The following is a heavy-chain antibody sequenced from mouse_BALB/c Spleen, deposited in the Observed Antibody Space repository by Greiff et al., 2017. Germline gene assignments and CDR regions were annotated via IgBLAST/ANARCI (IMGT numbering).Heavy chain of an antibody. CDR1: GFTFTDYY. CDR3: ARIYYDYDDAMDY. V-gene: IGHV7-3*02. CDR2: IRNKANGYTT. J-gene: IGHJ4*01. D-gene: IGHD2-4*01. Sequence: DVKLVESGGGLVQPGGSLRLSCATSGFTFTDYYMSWVRQPPGKALEWLGFIRNKANGYTTEYSASVKGRFTISRDNSQSILYLQMNTLRAEDSATYYCARIYYDYDDAMDYWGQGTSVTVSS.